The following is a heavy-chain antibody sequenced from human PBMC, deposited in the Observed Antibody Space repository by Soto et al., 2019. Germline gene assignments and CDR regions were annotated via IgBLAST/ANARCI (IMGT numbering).Heavy chain of an antibody. D-gene: IGHD3-3*01. J-gene: IGHJ3*02. Sequence: SVKVSCKASGGTFSSYTISWVLQAPGQGLEWMGRIIPILGIANYAQKFQGRVTITADKSTSTAYMELSSLRSEDTAVYYCARGDYDFWSGYYKDAFDIWGQGTMVTVSS. CDR3: ARGDYDFWSGYYKDAFDI. CDR1: GGTFSSYT. V-gene: IGHV1-69*02. CDR2: IIPILGIA.